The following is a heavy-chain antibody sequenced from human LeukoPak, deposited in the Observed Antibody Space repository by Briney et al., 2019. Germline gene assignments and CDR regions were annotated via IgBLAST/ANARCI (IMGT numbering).Heavy chain of an antibody. Sequence: PGGSLRLSCAASGFTFSNAWMSWVPHAPGKGLEWGGRIKSKTDGGTTVYAAPVKGRFTISRDDSKNTLYLQMNSLKTDDTAVYYCTTDIVATTPLDSWGQGTLVTVSS. D-gene: IGHD5-12*01. J-gene: IGHJ4*02. V-gene: IGHV3-15*01. CDR2: IKSKTDGGTT. CDR3: TTDIVATTPLDS. CDR1: GFTFSNAW.